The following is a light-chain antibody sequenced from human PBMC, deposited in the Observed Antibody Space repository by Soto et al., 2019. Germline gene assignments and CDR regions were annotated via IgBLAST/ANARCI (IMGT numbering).Light chain of an antibody. CDR1: PSVSSSY. J-gene: IGKJ1*01. V-gene: IGKV3-20*01. CDR3: QQYGSSQT. CDR2: GAS. Sequence: EIVLTQSPGTLSLSPGERATLSCRASPSVSSSYLAWYQQKPGQAPRLLIYGASSRATGIPDRFSGSGSGTDFTLTISRLEPEDFAVYYCQQYGSSQTFGQGTKVDIK.